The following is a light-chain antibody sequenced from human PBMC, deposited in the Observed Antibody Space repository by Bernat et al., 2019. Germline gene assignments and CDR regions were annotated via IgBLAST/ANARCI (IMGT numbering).Light chain of an antibody. J-gene: IGLJ2*01. Sequence: SYELTQPPSVSVSLGQMARITCFGEALPKKYAYWYQQKPGQFPVLVIYKDSERPSGIPERFSGSISGTIVTFTISRVQAEDEADYYFLSADSSGTYLVVFGGWTKLTVL. V-gene: IGLV3-16*01. CDR3: LSADSSGTYLVV. CDR2: KDS. CDR1: ALPKKY.